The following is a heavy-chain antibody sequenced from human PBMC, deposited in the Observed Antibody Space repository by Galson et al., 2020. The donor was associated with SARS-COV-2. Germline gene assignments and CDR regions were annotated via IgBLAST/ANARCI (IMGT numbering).Heavy chain of an antibody. V-gene: IGHV3-74*01. CDR2: LNSHGNRT. D-gene: IGHD6-19*01. J-gene: IGHJ4*02. CDR1: GFTFHNYW. Sequence: GESPKIPCAAPGFTFHNYWMPWVRQGPGQGLVWVSRLNSHGNRTSYADPVKGRFTIPRDNAKNTLYLQMNSLRAEDAAVYYCARDTAVVGVTFDYWGQGTLVTVSS. CDR3: ARDTAVVGVTFDY.